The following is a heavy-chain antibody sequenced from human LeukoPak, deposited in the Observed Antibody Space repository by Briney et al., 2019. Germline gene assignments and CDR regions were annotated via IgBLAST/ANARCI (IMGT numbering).Heavy chain of an antibody. CDR1: GFTFSSYA. CDR2: ISYDGSNK. D-gene: IGHD2-15*01. CDR3: ARGGRAVAASYYYYYGMDV. V-gene: IGHV3-30*04. J-gene: IGHJ6*04. Sequence: GGSLRLSCAASGFTFSSYAMHWVRQAPGKGLEWVAVISYDGSNKYYADSVKGRFTISRDNSKNTLYLQMNSLRAEDTAVYYCARGGRAVAASYYYYYGMDVWGKGTTVTVSS.